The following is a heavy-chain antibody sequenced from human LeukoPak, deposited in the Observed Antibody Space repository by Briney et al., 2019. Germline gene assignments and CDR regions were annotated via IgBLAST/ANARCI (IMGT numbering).Heavy chain of an antibody. CDR1: GFTFSSYG. Sequence: GGSLRLSCAASGFTFSSYGMNWVRQAPGKGLEWVAVIWYDGSSQYYADTVKGRFTISRDNSNNTLFLQMNSLRAEDTAVYYCASLAAADRNYYDSSGVDYWGQGTLVTVSS. J-gene: IGHJ4*02. CDR3: ASLAAADRNYYDSSGVDY. D-gene: IGHD3-22*01. V-gene: IGHV3-33*01. CDR2: IWYDGSSQ.